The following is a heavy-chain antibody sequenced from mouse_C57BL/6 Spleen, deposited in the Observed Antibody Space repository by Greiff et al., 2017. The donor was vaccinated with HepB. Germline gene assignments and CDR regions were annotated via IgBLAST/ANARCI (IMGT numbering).Heavy chain of an antibody. Sequence: QVQLQQSGAELVKPGASVKISCKASGYAFSSYWMNWVKQRPGKGLEWIGQIYPGDGDTNYNGKFKGKATLTADKSSSTAYMQLSSLTSEDSAVYFCARRTWGGVFDYWGQGTTLTVSS. CDR3: ARRTWGGVFDY. CDR1: GYAFSSYW. V-gene: IGHV1-80*01. CDR2: IYPGDGDT. J-gene: IGHJ2*01.